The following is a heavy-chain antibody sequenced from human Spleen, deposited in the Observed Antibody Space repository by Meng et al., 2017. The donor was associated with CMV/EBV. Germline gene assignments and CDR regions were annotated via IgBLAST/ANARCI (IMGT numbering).Heavy chain of an antibody. CDR1: GFSFSSYT. D-gene: IGHD2-15*01. J-gene: IGHJ3*01. CDR2: ITSTGAYI. Sequence: AASGFSFSSYTMNWVRQAPGKGLEWVSSITSTGAYINYADSVKGRFTISRDNAKTSLYLQVNSLRAEDTALYYCARVSLAGFHAFDLWGHGTMVTVSS. CDR3: ARVSLAGFHAFDL. V-gene: IGHV3-21*01.